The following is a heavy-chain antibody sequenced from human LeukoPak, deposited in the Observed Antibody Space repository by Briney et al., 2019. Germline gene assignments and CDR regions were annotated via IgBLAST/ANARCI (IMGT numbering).Heavy chain of an antibody. V-gene: IGHV1-69*04. Sequence: GASVKVSCKASGGTFSSYAIRWVRQAPGQGLEWMGRIIPILGIANYAQKFQGRVTITADKSTSTAYMELSSLRSEDTAVYYCARGAETYGMDVWGQGTTVTVSS. CDR2: IIPILGIA. CDR1: GGTFSSYA. J-gene: IGHJ6*02. CDR3: ARGAETYGMDV. D-gene: IGHD1-14*01.